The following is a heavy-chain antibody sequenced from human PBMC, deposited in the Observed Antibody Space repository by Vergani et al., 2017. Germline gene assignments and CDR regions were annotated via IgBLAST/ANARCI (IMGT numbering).Heavy chain of an antibody. CDR1: GFTFSSYS. V-gene: IGHV3-21*01. CDR2: ISSSSSYI. D-gene: IGHD6-19*01. CDR3: ARDRYSSGLYWFDP. Sequence: EVQLVESGGGLVKPGGSLRLSCAASGFTFSSYSMNWVRQAPGKGLEWVSSISSSSSYIYYEDSVKGRFTIARDNAKNSLYLQMNSLRAEDTAVYYCARDRYSSGLYWFDPWGQGTLVTVSS. J-gene: IGHJ5*02.